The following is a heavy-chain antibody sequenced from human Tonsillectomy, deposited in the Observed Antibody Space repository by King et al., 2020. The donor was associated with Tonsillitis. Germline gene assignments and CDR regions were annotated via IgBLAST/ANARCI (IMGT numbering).Heavy chain of an antibody. D-gene: IGHD3-22*01. CDR1: VFSLTTSGGG. CDR3: AHRQDFYDSSGYFDY. CDR2: LYWEYEK. Sequence: TLKESGPTLVKPTQTLTLTCTFSVFSLTTSGGGVGWIRQPPGKALVGVAILYWEYEKRYSPSLKSRLTITKDTSRNQVVLTMTNMDPVDTATYYCAHRQDFYDSSGYFDYWGQGTLVTVSS. J-gene: IGHJ4*02. V-gene: IGHV2-5*02.